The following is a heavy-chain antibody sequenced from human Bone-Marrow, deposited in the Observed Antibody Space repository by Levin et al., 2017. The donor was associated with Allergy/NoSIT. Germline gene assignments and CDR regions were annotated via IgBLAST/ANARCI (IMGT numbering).Heavy chain of an antibody. CDR2: INSDGSSS. CDR3: ARECGLGLRYFDWAPYYFDF. Sequence: GESLKISCATSGFTFSINWMHWVRQTPGKGLVWVAGINSDGSSSSYADSVKGRITISRDNAKNTLYLQMNSLRVEDTAVYFCARECGLGLRYFDWAPYYFDFWGQGTRVTVSS. V-gene: IGHV3-74*01. CDR1: GFTFSINW. D-gene: IGHD3-9*01. J-gene: IGHJ4*02.